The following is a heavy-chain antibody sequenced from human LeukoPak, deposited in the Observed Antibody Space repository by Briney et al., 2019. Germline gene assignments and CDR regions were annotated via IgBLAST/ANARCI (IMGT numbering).Heavy chain of an antibody. CDR2: IYTSGST. J-gene: IGHJ6*03. V-gene: IGHV4-4*07. CDR1: GGSISSYY. CDR3: ASSVFGVVMNYYYMDV. D-gene: IGHD3-3*01. Sequence: SETLSLTCTVSGGSISSYYWSWIRQPAGKGPEWIGRIYTSGSTNYNPSLKSRVTMSVDTSKNQFSLKLSSVTAADTAVYYCASSVFGVVMNYYYMDVWGKGTTVTVSS.